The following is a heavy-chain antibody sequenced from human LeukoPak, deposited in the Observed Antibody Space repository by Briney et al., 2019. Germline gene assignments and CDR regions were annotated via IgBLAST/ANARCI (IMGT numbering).Heavy chain of an antibody. CDR3: ARGTTVTTCDY. Sequence: SETLSLTCTVSGGSISSSSHYWGWIRQPPGKGLEWIGSIYYSGSTYYNPSLKSRVTISVDTSKNQFSLRLSSVTAADTAVYYCARGTTVTTCDYWGQGTLVTVSS. D-gene: IGHD4-17*01. V-gene: IGHV4-39*07. CDR2: IYYSGST. CDR1: GGSISSSSHY. J-gene: IGHJ4*02.